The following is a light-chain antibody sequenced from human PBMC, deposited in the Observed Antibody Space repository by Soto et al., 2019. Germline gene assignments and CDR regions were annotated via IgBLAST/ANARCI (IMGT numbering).Light chain of an antibody. J-gene: IGKJ4*01. CDR2: GAS. V-gene: IGKV3-20*01. CDR3: QQYGSSPRLT. Sequence: EIVLTQFPGTLSLSPGERATLSCRASQSVTSSYLAWYQQKPGQAPRLLIYGASSGATGIPDRFSGSGSGTDFTLTIDRLEPEDFAVYYCQQYGSSPRLTFGGGTKVDSK. CDR1: QSVTSSY.